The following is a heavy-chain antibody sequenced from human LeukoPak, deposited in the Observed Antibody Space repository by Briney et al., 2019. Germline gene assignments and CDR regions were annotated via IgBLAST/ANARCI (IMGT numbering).Heavy chain of an antibody. D-gene: IGHD6-13*01. V-gene: IGHV3-74*01. CDR3: ARASDQQLVSPRY. Sequence: PGGSLRLSCAASGFXFSSYWMHWVRQAPGKGLVWVSRINIDGSSTTYADSVEGRFTISRDNAKNTLFLQMNSLRTQDTAVYYCARASDQQLVSPRYWGQGTLVTVSS. CDR2: INIDGSST. J-gene: IGHJ4*02. CDR1: GFXFSSYW.